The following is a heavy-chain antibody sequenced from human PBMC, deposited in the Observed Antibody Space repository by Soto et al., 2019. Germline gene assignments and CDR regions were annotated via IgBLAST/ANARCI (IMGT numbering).Heavy chain of an antibody. D-gene: IGHD3-22*01. CDR2: IYWNDDK. V-gene: IGHV2-5*01. Sequence: QITLKEPGPTLVKPTQTLTLTCTLSGFSHSTSGVAVGWIRQPPGKALEWLGHIYWNDDKYYSTSLKSRLSLTKDTSKNQVVLTMTNVDPVDTGTYYCARLLSSALYSYDLWGQGTLVTVSS. CDR3: ARLLSSALYSYDL. CDR1: GFSHSTSGVA. J-gene: IGHJ5*02.